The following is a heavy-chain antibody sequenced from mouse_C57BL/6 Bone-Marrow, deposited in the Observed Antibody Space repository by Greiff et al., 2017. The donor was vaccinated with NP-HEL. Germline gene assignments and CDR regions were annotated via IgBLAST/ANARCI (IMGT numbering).Heavy chain of an antibody. CDR1: GYTFTDYY. J-gene: IGHJ1*03. Sequence: EVQLQQSGPELVKPGASVKISCKASGYTFTDYYMNWVKQSHGKSLEWIGDINPNNGGTSYNQKFKGKATLTVDKTSSTAYMELSSLTSEDSAVYYCARSGLLRWYFDVWGTGTTVTVSS. CDR3: ARSGLLRWYFDV. D-gene: IGHD1-1*01. CDR2: INPNNGGT. V-gene: IGHV1-26*01.